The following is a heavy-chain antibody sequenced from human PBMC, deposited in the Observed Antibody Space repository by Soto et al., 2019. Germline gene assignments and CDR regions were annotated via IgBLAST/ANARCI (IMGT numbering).Heavy chain of an antibody. CDR3: ITGYYTWFDP. Sequence: GESLKISCQGSVYTFSTYWIGWVRQMPGKGLEWMGIIYPGDSDTTYSPSFQGRVNISADKSISTAYLQWSSLKASDTAMYYCITGYYTWFDPWGHGTLVTVSS. CDR1: VYTFSTYW. D-gene: IGHD3-9*01. V-gene: IGHV5-51*01. CDR2: IYPGDSDT. J-gene: IGHJ5*02.